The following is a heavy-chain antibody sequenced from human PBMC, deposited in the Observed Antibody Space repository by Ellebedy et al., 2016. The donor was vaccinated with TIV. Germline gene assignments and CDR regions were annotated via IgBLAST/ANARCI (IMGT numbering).Heavy chain of an antibody. CDR1: GGSISSSSYY. CDR2: IYYSGST. V-gene: IGHV4-39*01. CDR3: ASRQRGSRFYFQY. J-gene: IGHJ1*01. D-gene: IGHD6-25*01. Sequence: MPSETLSLTCSVSGGSISSSSYYWGWIRQPPGKGLEWIGTIYYSGSTWYNPSLKSRVTISLDTSKNQFALKLRSVTAAATAVYYCASRQRGSRFYFQYWGQGTLVAVSS.